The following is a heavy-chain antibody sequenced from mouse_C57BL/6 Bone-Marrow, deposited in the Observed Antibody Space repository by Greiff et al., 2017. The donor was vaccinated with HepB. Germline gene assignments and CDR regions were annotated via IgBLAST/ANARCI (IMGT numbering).Heavy chain of an antibody. Sequence: DVKLQESGAELVRPGASVKLSCTASGFNIKDDYMHWVKQRPEQGLEWIGWIDPENGDTEYASKFQGKATITADTSSNTAYLQLSSLTSEDTAVYYCTTGGLRPFAYWGQGTLVTVSA. CDR2: IDPENGDT. D-gene: IGHD1-2*01. CDR3: TTGGLRPFAY. V-gene: IGHV14-4*01. CDR1: GFNIKDDY. J-gene: IGHJ3*01.